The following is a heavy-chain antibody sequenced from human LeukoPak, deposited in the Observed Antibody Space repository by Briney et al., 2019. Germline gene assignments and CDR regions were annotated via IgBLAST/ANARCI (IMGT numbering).Heavy chain of an antibody. D-gene: IGHD3-3*01. CDR2: ISSSSSTI. V-gene: IGHV3-48*01. CDR1: GFTFSSYS. J-gene: IGHJ5*02. CDR3: AREGEYYDFWSGYYNWFDP. Sequence: GGSLRLSCAASGFTFSSYSMNWVRQAPGKGLEWVSYISSSSSTIYYADSVKGRFTISRDNAKNSLYLQMNSLRAEDTAVYYCAREGEYYDFWSGYYNWFDPWGQGTLVTVSS.